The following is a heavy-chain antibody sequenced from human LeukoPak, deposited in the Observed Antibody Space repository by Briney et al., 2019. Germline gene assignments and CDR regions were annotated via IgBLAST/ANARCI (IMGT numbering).Heavy chain of an antibody. CDR1: GFTFSNAW. CDR3: TTDPIVGATYYMDV. CDR2: IKSKTDGGTT. Sequence: GGSLRLSCAASGFTFSNAWMSWVRQAPEKGLEWVGRIKSKTDGGTTDYAAPVKGRFTISRDDSKNTLYLQMSSLKTEDTAVYYCTTDPIVGATYYMDVWGKGTTVTVSS. V-gene: IGHV3-15*01. J-gene: IGHJ6*03. D-gene: IGHD1-26*01.